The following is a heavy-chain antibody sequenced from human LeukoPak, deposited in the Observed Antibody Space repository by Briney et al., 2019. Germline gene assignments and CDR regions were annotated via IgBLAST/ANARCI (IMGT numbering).Heavy chain of an antibody. CDR2: INPNSGDT. J-gene: IGHJ4*02. CDR3: ARDLATVNGIAWYYFDY. Sequence: ASVKVSCKASGDTFTDNYMHWVRQAPGQGLEWMGWINPNSGDTDYAQKFQGRVTLTRDTSITTVYMELSRLTSDDTAVDFCARDLATVNGIAWYYFDYWGQGTLVTVSS. CDR1: GDTFTDNY. D-gene: IGHD5-12*01. V-gene: IGHV1-2*02.